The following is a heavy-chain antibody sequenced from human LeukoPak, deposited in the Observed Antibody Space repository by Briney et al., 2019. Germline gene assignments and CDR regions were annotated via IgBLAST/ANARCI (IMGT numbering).Heavy chain of an antibody. Sequence: GGSLRLSCAASGFIFSSYSMNWVRQAPGKGLEWVSSISSSSSYIYFADSVKGRFTISRDNAKNSLYLQMNSLRAEDTAVYYCARDRPSGWVFGVVESAFDIWGQGTMVTVSS. CDR1: GFIFSSYS. V-gene: IGHV3-21*01. CDR3: ARDRPSGWVFGVVESAFDI. D-gene: IGHD3-3*01. J-gene: IGHJ3*02. CDR2: ISSSSSYI.